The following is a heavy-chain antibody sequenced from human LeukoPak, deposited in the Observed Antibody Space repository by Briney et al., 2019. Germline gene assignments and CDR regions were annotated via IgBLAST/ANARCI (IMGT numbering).Heavy chain of an antibody. CDR2: ISSSGSTI. CDR1: GFTFSSYE. CDR3: ASLTLEWLLSDY. J-gene: IGHJ4*02. V-gene: IGHV3-48*03. D-gene: IGHD3-3*01. Sequence: GGSLRLSCAASGFTFSSYEMNWVRQTPGKGLEWVSYISSSGSTIYYADSVKGRFTISRDNAKNSLYLQMNSLRAEDSAIYYCASLTLEWLLSDYWGQGTLVTVSS.